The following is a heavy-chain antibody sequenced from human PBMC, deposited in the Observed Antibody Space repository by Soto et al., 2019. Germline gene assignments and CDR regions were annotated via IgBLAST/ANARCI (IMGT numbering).Heavy chain of an antibody. Sequence: SVKVSCKASGGTFSSYAISWVRQAPGQGLEWMGGIIPIFGTANYAQKFQGRVTITADESTSTAYMELSSLRSEDTAVYYCARGYCNGGSCPGGWFDPWGQGTLVTVSS. D-gene: IGHD2-15*01. CDR2: IIPIFGTA. J-gene: IGHJ5*02. CDR3: ARGYCNGGSCPGGWFDP. CDR1: GGTFSSYA. V-gene: IGHV1-69*13.